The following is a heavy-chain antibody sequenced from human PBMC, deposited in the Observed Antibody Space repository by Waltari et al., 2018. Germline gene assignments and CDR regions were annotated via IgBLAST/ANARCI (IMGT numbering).Heavy chain of an antibody. CDR2: IYVGDSKT. D-gene: IGHD3-16*02. V-gene: IGHV5-51*03. CDR3: ARREHDYDYVGGSYRRVIDTVDI. J-gene: IGHJ3*02. Sequence: EVRLVQSGAEVKKPGESLKISCKGSGDKFSTHWLGWVRQMLGQGLEWMGSIYVGDSKTIDSPSFRGQVTMSADKTITTAYLQWRSLKASDTAMYYCARREHDYDYVGGSYRRVIDTVDIWGQGTRVTVSS. CDR1: GDKFSTHW.